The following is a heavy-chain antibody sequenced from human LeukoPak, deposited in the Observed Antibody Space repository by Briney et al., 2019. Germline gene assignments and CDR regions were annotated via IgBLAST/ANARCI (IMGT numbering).Heavy chain of an antibody. Sequence: SGPTLVNPTQTLTLTCTFSGFSLSTTGVGVGWIRQPPGKALEWLAFIYWNDDKTYSPSLKSRLLITKDTSKDQVVLTMTNIDPVDTATYYCAHRHYSDSGGYYAAPWVRWYFDYWGQGTLVTASS. CDR3: AHRHYSDSGGYYAAPWVRWYFDY. J-gene: IGHJ4*02. V-gene: IGHV2-5*01. D-gene: IGHD3-22*01. CDR1: GFSLSTTGVG. CDR2: IYWNDDK.